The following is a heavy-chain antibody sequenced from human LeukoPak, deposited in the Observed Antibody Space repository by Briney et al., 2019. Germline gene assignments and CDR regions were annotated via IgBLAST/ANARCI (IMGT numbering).Heavy chain of an antibody. D-gene: IGHD3-3*02. CDR2: IRYDGSNK. V-gene: IGHV3-30*02. Sequence: PGGSLRLSCAASGFTFSSYGMHWVRQAPGKGLEWVAFIRYDGSNKYYADSVKGRFTISRYNSKNTLYLQMNSLRAEDTAVYYCAKDAGLALGYYFDYWGQGTLVTVSS. CDR1: GFTFSSYG. CDR3: AKDAGLALGYYFDY. J-gene: IGHJ4*02.